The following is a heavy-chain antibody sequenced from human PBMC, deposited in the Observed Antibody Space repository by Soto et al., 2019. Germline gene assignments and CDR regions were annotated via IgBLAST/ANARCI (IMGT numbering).Heavy chain of an antibody. CDR2: IWYDGSNK. Sequence: QVQLVESGGGVVQPGRSLRLSCAASGFTFSSYGMHWVRQAPGMGLEWVAVIWYDGSNKYYADSVKGRFTISRDNSKNTLYLQMNSLRAEDTAVYYCARDRDIVPLDFWGQGTLVTISS. V-gene: IGHV3-33*01. J-gene: IGHJ4*02. CDR1: GFTFSSYG. CDR3: ARDRDIVPLDF. D-gene: IGHD2-8*01.